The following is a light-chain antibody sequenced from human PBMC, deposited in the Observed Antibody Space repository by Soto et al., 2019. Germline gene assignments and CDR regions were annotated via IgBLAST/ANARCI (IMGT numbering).Light chain of an antibody. CDR2: GES. V-gene: IGKV3-20*01. CDR1: QSVSSY. J-gene: IGKJ1*01. CDR3: QQYGRPSRT. Sequence: EIVLTQSPGTLSLSPGERATLSCRASQSVSSYLAWYQQKPGQAPRLLIYGESSRATGIPHRFSGSGAGTDFTLTISRLEPEDFAVYYCQQYGRPSRTFGQGTKVEIK.